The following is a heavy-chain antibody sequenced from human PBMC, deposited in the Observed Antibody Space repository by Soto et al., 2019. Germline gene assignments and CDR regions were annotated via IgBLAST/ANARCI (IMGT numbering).Heavy chain of an antibody. CDR2: IDPSDSYT. CDR1: GYSFTSYL. V-gene: IGHV5-10-1*01. CDR3: ARILLDCSSTSCYTVPGY. J-gene: IGHJ4*02. Sequence: PGESLKISCKGSGYSFTSYLISWVRQMPGKGLGWMGRIDPSDSYTNYSPSFQGHVTISADKSISTAYLQWSSLKASDTAMYYCARILLDCSSTSCYTVPGYWGQGTLVTVSS. D-gene: IGHD2-2*02.